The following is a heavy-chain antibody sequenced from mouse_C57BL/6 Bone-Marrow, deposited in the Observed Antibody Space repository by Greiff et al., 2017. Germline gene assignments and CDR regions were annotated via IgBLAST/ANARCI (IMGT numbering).Heavy chain of an antibody. V-gene: IGHV1-7*01. CDR1: GYTFTSYW. D-gene: IGHD3-2*02. CDR3: ERSRQLRLPFAY. CDR2: MTPSSGYT. J-gene: IGHJ3*01. Sequence: QVQLQQAGAELAKPGASVKMSCKASGYTFTSYWMNWVKQRPGQGLEWIGYMTPSSGYTKYNQKVKDKAKLTADKSSSTAYMQLSSLTYEDSAVYYCERSRQLRLPFAYWGQGTLVTVSA.